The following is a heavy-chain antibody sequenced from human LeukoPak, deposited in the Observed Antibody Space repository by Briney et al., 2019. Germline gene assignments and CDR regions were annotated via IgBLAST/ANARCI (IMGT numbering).Heavy chain of an antibody. Sequence: PGRSLRLSCAASGFTFSSYGMHWVRQAPGKGLEWEAVISYDGSNKYYADSVKGRFTISRDNSKNTLYLQMNSLRAEDTAVYYCARDRGPFDYWGQGTLVTVSS. J-gene: IGHJ4*02. CDR2: ISYDGSNK. V-gene: IGHV3-30*03. CDR3: ARDRGPFDY. CDR1: GFTFSSYG.